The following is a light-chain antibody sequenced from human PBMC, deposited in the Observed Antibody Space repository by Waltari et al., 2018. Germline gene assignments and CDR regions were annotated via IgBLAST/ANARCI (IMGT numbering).Light chain of an antibody. V-gene: IGLV3-19*01. CDR3: SSRDSSASHVL. Sequence: SSELTQDPAVSVALGQTVRITCQGASLRTPYASWYQQNSGQAPILVLFGKNKRPSGIPDRFSGYNSETTTSLTITGAQAEDEADYYCSSRDSSASHVLFAGGTKLTVL. J-gene: IGLJ2*01. CDR1: SLRTPY. CDR2: GKN.